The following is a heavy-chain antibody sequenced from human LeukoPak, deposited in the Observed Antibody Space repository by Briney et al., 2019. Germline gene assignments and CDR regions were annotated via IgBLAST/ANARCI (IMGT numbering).Heavy chain of an antibody. CDR2: IKESGSEK. Sequence: GGSLRLSCAASGFTFDYYWMTWVRQAPGKGLEWLANIKESGSEKYYVDSVKGRFTISRDNAKNSLYLQMNSLRAEDTAVYYCAKRAVVVTAMVWFDPWGQGTLVTVSS. V-gene: IGHV3-7*03. D-gene: IGHD2-21*02. J-gene: IGHJ5*02. CDR1: GFTFDYYW. CDR3: AKRAVVVTAMVWFDP.